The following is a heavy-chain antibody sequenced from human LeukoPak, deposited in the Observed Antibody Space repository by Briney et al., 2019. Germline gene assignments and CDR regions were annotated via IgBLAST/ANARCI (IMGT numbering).Heavy chain of an antibody. CDR3: ARAAGGYSYGNFDY. Sequence: PSETLSLTCTVSGGSISSYYWSWIRQPPGKGLEWIGYIYYSGSTNYNPSLKSRVIISVDTSKNQFSLKLSSVTAADTAVYYCARAAGGYSYGNFDYWGQGTLVTVSS. D-gene: IGHD5-18*01. V-gene: IGHV4-59*01. J-gene: IGHJ4*02. CDR2: IYYSGST. CDR1: GGSISSYY.